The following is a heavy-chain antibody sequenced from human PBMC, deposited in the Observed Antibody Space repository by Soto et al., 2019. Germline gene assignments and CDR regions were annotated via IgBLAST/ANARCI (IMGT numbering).Heavy chain of an antibody. D-gene: IGHD1-1*01. CDR1: GGTFSSYT. V-gene: IGHV1-69*04. Sequence: GASVKVSCKASGGTFSSYTISWVRQAPGQGLEWMGRIIPILGIANYAQKFQGRVTITADKSTSTAYMELSSLRSEDTAVYYCARDLVTGVLAQLNWFDPWGQGTLVTVSS. CDR2: IIPILGIA. CDR3: ARDLVTGVLAQLNWFDP. J-gene: IGHJ5*02.